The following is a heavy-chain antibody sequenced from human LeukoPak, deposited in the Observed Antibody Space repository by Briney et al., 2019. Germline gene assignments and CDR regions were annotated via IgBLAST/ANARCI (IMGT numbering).Heavy chain of an antibody. CDR1: GFTFSSYW. CDR3: AREKATEDYSFDY. D-gene: IGHD2-15*01. CDR2: IKQDGSEK. Sequence: GGSLRLSCAAFGFTFSSYWMSWVRQAPGKGLEWVANIKQDGSEKYYVDSVKGRFTISRDNAKNSLYLQMNSLRAEDTAVYYCAREKATEDYSFDYWGQGTLVTVSS. J-gene: IGHJ4*02. V-gene: IGHV3-7*01.